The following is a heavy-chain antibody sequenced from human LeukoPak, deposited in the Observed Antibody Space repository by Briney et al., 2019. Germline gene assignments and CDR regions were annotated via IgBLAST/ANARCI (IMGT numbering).Heavy chain of an antibody. CDR1: GDSISSYY. Sequence: PSETLSLTCTVSGDSISSYYWSWIRQPPGKGLEWIGYMYYSGSTSYNPSLKSRVTISVDTSKNQFSLKLSSVTAADTAVYYCARVAVDWDFDYWGQGTLVTVSS. CDR2: MYYSGST. CDR3: ARVAVDWDFDY. D-gene: IGHD3-9*01. J-gene: IGHJ4*02. V-gene: IGHV4-59*01.